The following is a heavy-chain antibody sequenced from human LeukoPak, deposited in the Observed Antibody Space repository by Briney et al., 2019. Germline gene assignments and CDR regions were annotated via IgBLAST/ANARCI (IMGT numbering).Heavy chain of an antibody. D-gene: IGHD3-22*01. J-gene: IGHJ4*02. CDR2: TNHSGST. CDR1: GGSFSGYY. V-gene: IGHV4-34*01. CDR3: ARRSYYYDSSGYYVYFDY. Sequence: PSETLSLTCAVYGGSFSGYYWSWIRQPPGKGLEWIGETNHSGSTNYNPSLKSRVTISVDTSKNQFSLKLSSVTAADTAVYYCARRSYYYDSSGYYVYFDYWGQGTLVTVSS.